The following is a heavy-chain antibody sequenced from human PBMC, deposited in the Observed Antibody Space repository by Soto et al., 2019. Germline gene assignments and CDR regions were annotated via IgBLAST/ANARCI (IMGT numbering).Heavy chain of an antibody. CDR2: ISGSGGST. V-gene: IGHV3-23*01. Sequence: PGGSLRLSCAASGFTVSSNYMSWVRQAPGKGLEWVSAISGSGGSTYYADSVKGRFTISRDNSKNTLYLQMNSLRAEDTAVYYCAKDSIPRGYSGYDSTDNYYYYYMDVWGKGTTVTVSS. J-gene: IGHJ6*03. CDR3: AKDSIPRGYSGYDSTDNYYYYYMDV. CDR1: GFTVSSNY. D-gene: IGHD5-12*01.